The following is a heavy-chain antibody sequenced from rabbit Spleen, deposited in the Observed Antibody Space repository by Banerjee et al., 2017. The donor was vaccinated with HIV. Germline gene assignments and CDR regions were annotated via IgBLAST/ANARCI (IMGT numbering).Heavy chain of an antibody. V-gene: IGHV1S45*01. CDR3: ARTTYGYDDYADLYYAAMDL. D-gene: IGHD6-1*01. CDR1: GFDFSSNA. Sequence: QQQLEESGGGLVKPGGSLTLTCTASGFDFSSNAMCWVRQAPGKGLEWIACIHTGNSAFPYFASWAKGRFTISKPPSTKVTLQMTSLTAAATATYFCARTTYGYDDYADLYYAAMDLWGQGTLVTVS. CDR2: IHTGNSAFP. J-gene: IGHJ6*01.